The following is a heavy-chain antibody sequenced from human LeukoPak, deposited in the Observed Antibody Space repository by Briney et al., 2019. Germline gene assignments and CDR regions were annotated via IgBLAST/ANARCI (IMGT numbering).Heavy chain of an antibody. CDR2: IYCAGSKT. CDR3: ARRAELGMRYFDS. V-gene: IGHV5-51*01. J-gene: IGHJ4*02. D-gene: IGHD3-16*01. CDR1: GYIFTDYW. Sequence: GESLKISCQTSGYIFTDYWIGWVRQMPSKGLERMAIIYCAGSKTIYSPSFQTQVTISVDKSTNTAYLQWTSLKASDTAIYFCARRAELGMRYFDSWGQGALVTVSS.